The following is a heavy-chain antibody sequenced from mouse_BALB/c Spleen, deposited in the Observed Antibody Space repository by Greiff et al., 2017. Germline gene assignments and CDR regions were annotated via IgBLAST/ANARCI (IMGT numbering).Heavy chain of an antibody. V-gene: IGHV5-17*02. Sequence: EVKLVESGGGLVQPGGSRKLSCAASGFTFSSFGMHWVRQAPEKGLEWVAYISSGSSTIYYADTVKGRFTISRDNPKNTLFLQMTSLRSEDTAMYYCARDYGYGNAMDYWGQGTSVTVSS. CDR2: ISSGSSTI. CDR1: GFTFSSFG. J-gene: IGHJ4*01. D-gene: IGHD1-2*01. CDR3: ARDYGYGNAMDY.